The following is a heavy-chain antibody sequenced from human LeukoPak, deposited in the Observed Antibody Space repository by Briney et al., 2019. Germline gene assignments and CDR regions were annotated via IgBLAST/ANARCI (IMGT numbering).Heavy chain of an antibody. V-gene: IGHV1-46*01. CDR2: INPSGGST. CDR1: GYTFTSYY. CDR3: AREAAAGDFDY. Sequence: GASVKVSRKASGYTFTSYYMHWVRQAPGQGLEWMGIINPSGGSTSYAQKFQGRVTMTRDTSTSTVYMELSSLRSEDTAVYYCAREAAAGDFDYWGQGTLVTVSS. J-gene: IGHJ4*02. D-gene: IGHD6-13*01.